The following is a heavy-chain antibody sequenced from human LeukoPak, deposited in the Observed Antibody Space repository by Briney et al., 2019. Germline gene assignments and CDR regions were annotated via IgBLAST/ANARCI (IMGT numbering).Heavy chain of an antibody. D-gene: IGHD6-6*01. J-gene: IGHJ4*02. CDR1: GYSFSNYW. CDR3: ARHRFSSSFDY. V-gene: IGHV5-51*01. Sequence: GESLKISCKGSGYSFSNYWIGWVRQMPEKGLEWMGIIYPGDSDTRYSPSFQGQVTISADKSISTAYVQWSSLKASDSAMYFCARHRFSSSFDYWGQGTLVTVSS. CDR2: IYPGDSDT.